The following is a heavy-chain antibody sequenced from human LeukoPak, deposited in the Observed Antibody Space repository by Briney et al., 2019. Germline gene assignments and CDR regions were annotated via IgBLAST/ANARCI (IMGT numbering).Heavy chain of an antibody. Sequence: GGSLRLSCAASGFTFSYYWMHWVRQAPGEGLVWVSRINDDGRTTTYADSVKGRITISRDNAKNTLYLQMSSLRVEDTAVYYCARDPAAGTPFGAFDIWGQGTMVTVSS. D-gene: IGHD6-13*01. V-gene: IGHV3-74*03. J-gene: IGHJ3*02. CDR3: ARDPAAGTPFGAFDI. CDR2: INDDGRTT. CDR1: GFTFSYYW.